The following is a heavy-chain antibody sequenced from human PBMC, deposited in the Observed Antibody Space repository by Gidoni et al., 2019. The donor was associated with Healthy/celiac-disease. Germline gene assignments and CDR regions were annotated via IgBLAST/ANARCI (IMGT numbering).Heavy chain of an antibody. D-gene: IGHD3-3*01. Sequence: QVQLVESGGGVVQPGRSLRLSCAASGFTFSSYGMHWVRQAPGKGLAWVAVISYDGSNKYYADSVKGRFTISRDNSKNTLYLQMNSLRAEDTAVYYCAKPALDFWSGYYFDGMDVWGQGTTVTVSS. V-gene: IGHV3-30*18. CDR2: ISYDGSNK. CDR3: AKPALDFWSGYYFDGMDV. J-gene: IGHJ6*02. CDR1: GFTFSSYG.